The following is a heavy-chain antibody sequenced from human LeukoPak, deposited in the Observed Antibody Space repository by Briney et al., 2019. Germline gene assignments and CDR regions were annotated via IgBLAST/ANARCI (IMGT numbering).Heavy chain of an antibody. V-gene: IGHV3-53*01. D-gene: IGHD6-19*01. CDR2: IFSGGST. Sequence: PGGSLRLSCAASGFTFSRYAMSWVRQAPGKGLEWVSAIFSGGSTFYADSVTGRFTISRDNSKNTVYLEMNSLRAEDTAVYYCARDLKTSGWYGDFDYWGQGTLVTVSS. J-gene: IGHJ4*02. CDR3: ARDLKTSGWYGDFDY. CDR1: GFTFSRYA.